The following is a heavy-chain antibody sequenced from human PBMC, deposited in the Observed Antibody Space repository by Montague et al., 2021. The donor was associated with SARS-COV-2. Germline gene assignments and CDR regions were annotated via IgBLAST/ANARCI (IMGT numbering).Heavy chain of an antibody. CDR1: GGSISSSSYY. V-gene: IGHV4-39*01. CDR2: IYYSGST. CDR3: ASLPRITIFGVVIHFDY. Sequence: SETLSLTCTVSGGSISSSSYYWGWIRQPPGKGLEWIGSIYYSGSTXHNPSLKSRVTISVDTSKNQFSLKLSSVTAADTAVYYCASLPRITIFGVVIHFDYWGQGTLVTVSS. D-gene: IGHD3-3*01. J-gene: IGHJ4*02.